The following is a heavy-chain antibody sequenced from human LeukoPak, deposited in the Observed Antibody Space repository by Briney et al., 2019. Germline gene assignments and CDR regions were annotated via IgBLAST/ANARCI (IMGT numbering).Heavy chain of an antibody. V-gene: IGHV3-23*01. CDR3: AKDRPNYGEFDY. CDR1: GFTFSSYA. D-gene: IGHD4-17*01. Sequence: PGGSLRLSCGASGFTFSSYAMSWVRQAPGKGLEWVSAISGSGGSTYYADSVKGRFTISRDNSKNALYLQMNSLRAEDTAVYYCAKDRPNYGEFDYWGQGTLVTVSS. J-gene: IGHJ4*02. CDR2: ISGSGGST.